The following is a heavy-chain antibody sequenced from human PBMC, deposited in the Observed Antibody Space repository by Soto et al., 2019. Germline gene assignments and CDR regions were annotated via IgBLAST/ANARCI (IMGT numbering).Heavy chain of an antibody. CDR3: ALRSMAVVPEY. D-gene: IGHD3-22*01. V-gene: IGHV4-59*01. Sequence: SETLSLTCTVSGDSINSYYYSWIRQPPGKGLEWIGYLYYGRSANYNPSLKSRVTISLDTSTNQLSLTLSSVAAADTAVYYCALRSMAVVPEYWGQGTLVTVSS. J-gene: IGHJ4*02. CDR1: GDSINSYY. CDR2: LYYGRSA.